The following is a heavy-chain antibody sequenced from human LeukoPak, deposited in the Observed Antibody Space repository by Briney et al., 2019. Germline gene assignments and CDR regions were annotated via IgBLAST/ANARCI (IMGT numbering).Heavy chain of an antibody. J-gene: IGHJ4*02. CDR3: AKDPYHRYGSGWDESY. CDR2: ISGSGGST. CDR1: GFTFSSYA. Sequence: PGGSLRLSCAASGFTFSSYAMSWVRQAPRKGLEWVSAISGSGGSTYYAHSVKGRFTISRDNSKNTLYLQMNSLRAEDTAVYYCAKDPYHRYGSGWDESYWGQGTLVTVSS. D-gene: IGHD6-19*01. V-gene: IGHV3-23*01.